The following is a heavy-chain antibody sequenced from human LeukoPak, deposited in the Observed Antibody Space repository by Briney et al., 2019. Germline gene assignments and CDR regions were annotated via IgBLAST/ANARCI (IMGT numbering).Heavy chain of an antibody. CDR1: GYIFANYW. Sequence: GESLKISCKASGYIFANYWIGWVRQMPGKGLEWMGVIYPGDSDTRFSPSFQGQVTISADKSISVAYLQWSSLKASDTGFYYCARSTGSYVTFDYWGQGTLVTVSS. D-gene: IGHD1-1*01. J-gene: IGHJ4*02. CDR3: ARSTGSYVTFDY. CDR2: IYPGDSDT. V-gene: IGHV5-51*01.